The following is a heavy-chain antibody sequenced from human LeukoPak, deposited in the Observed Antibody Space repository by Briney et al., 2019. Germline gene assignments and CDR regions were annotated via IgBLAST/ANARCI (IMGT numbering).Heavy chain of an antibody. V-gene: IGHV3-48*01. CDR3: ARLIAAAGLHYHYYMDV. D-gene: IGHD6-13*01. J-gene: IGHJ6*03. CDR1: GFTFSSYS. Sequence: PGGSLRLSCAASGFTFSSYSMNWVRQAPGKGLEWVSYISSGSSTIYYADSVKGRFTISRDNAKNSLYLQMNSLRAEDTAVYYCARLIAAAGLHYHYYMDVWGKGTTVTVSS. CDR2: ISSGSSTI.